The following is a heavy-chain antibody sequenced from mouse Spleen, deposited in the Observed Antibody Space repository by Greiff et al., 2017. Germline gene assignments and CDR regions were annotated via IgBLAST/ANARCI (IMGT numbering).Heavy chain of an antibody. CDR2: ISSGSSTI. D-gene: IGHD2-14*01. CDR1: GFTFSDYG. Sequence: EVQVVESGGGLVKPGGSLKLSCAASGFTFSDYGMHWVRQAPEKGLEWVAYISSGSSTIYYADTVKGRFTISRDNAKNTLFLQMTSLRSEDTAMYYCARDRYDVDWYFDVWGAGTTVTVSS. CDR3: ARDRYDVDWYFDV. V-gene: IGHV5-17*01. J-gene: IGHJ1*01.